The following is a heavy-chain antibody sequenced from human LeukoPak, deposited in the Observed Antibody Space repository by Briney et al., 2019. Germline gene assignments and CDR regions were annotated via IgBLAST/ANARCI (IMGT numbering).Heavy chain of an antibody. J-gene: IGHJ4*02. Sequence: GGSLRLSCAASGFTFDDYAMQWVRQAPGKGLEWVSLISGDGISTYYADSVKGRFTISRDNSKNSLYLQMNSLRAEDTALYYCAKDMTRHDYGDLLFDYWGQGTLVTVSS. CDR3: AKDMTRHDYGDLLFDY. D-gene: IGHD4-17*01. V-gene: IGHV3-43*02. CDR1: GFTFDDYA. CDR2: ISGDGIST.